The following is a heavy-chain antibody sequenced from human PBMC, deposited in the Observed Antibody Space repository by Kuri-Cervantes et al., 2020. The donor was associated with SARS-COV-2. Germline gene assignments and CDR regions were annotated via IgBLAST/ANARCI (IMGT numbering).Heavy chain of an antibody. J-gene: IGHJ6*02. V-gene: IGHV1-2*04. CDR2: INPNSGGT. CDR3: ARGMFRGITQYYYYAMDV. CDR1: GYTFTGYY. D-gene: IGHD3-10*01. Sequence: ASVKVSCKASGYTFTGYYMHWVRQAPGQGLGWMGWINPNSGGTNYAQKFQGWVTMTMDTSISTVYMGLRRLRSDDTAVYYCARGMFRGITQYYYYAMDVWGQGTTVTVSS.